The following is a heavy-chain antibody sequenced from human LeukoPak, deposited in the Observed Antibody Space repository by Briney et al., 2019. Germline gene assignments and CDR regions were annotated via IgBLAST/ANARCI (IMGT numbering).Heavy chain of an antibody. J-gene: IGHJ6*02. V-gene: IGHV1-58*02. D-gene: IGHD6-19*01. Sequence: GTSVKVSCKASGFTFTSSAMPWVRQARGQRLEWIGWIVVGSGNTNYAQKFQERVTITRDMSTSTAYMELSSLRSEDTAVYYCAADSGYSSGWYRYYYYGMDVWGQGTTVTVSS. CDR3: AADSGYSSGWYRYYYYGMDV. CDR2: IVVGSGNT. CDR1: GFTFTSSA.